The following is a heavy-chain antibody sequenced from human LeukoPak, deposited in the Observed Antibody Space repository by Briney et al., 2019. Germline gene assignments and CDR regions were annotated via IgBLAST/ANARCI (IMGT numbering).Heavy chain of an antibody. D-gene: IGHD6-13*01. Sequence: PSETLSLTCTVSGGSISSYYWSWIRQPAGKGLEWIGRIYTSGSTNYNPSLKSRVTISVDTSKNQFSLKLSSVTAADTAVYYCARVGYSSSWFSEYWFDPWGQGTLVTVSS. J-gene: IGHJ5*02. CDR3: ARVGYSSSWFSEYWFDP. CDR2: IYTSGST. V-gene: IGHV4-4*07. CDR1: GGSISSYY.